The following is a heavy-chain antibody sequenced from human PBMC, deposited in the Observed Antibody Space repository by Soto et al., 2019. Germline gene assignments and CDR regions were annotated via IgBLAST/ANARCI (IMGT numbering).Heavy chain of an antibody. D-gene: IGHD4-17*01. CDR2: INHSGST. V-gene: IGHV4-34*01. CDR1: GGSFSGYY. CDR3: ARDLLPGGDYVPFDY. Sequence: PSETLSLTCAVYGGSFSGYYWSWIRQPPGKGLEWIGEINHSGSTNYNPSLKSRVTISVDTSKNQFSLKLSSVTAADTAVYYCARDLLPGGDYVPFDYWGQGTLVTVSS. J-gene: IGHJ4*02.